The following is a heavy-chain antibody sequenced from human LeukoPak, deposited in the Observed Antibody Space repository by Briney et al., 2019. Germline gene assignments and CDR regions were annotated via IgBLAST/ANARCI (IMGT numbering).Heavy chain of an antibody. V-gene: IGHV3-15*01. J-gene: IGHJ4*02. D-gene: IGHD3-22*01. CDR2: IKSKTNGETR. Sequence: GGSLRLSCAASGFTLSNAWMNWVRQAPGKGLEWVGLIKSKTNGETRDYAAPVKGRFTISRDDSDNTLYLQMNSLKNEDTAVYYCAKDELRHRGYYDSSGYYQDDYWGQGTLVTVSS. CDR1: GFTLSNAW. CDR3: AKDELRHRGYYDSSGYYQDDY.